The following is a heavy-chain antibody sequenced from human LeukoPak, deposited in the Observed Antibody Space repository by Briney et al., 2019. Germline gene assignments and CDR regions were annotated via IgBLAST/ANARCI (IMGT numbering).Heavy chain of an antibody. CDR2: ISSSNTI. J-gene: IGHJ4*02. V-gene: IGHV3-48*01. CDR1: GFAFSTYG. Sequence: GGSLRLSCTASGFAFSTYGMNWVRQAPGKGLEWVSYISSSNTIYYADSVKGRFTISRDNAKNSLYLQMTSLRAEDTAIYYCAKYGPQDSGSSHFDYWGQGALVTVSS. CDR3: AKYGPQDSGSSHFDY. D-gene: IGHD1-26*01.